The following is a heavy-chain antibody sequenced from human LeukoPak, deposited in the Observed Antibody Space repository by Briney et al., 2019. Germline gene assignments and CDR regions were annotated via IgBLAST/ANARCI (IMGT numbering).Heavy chain of an antibody. V-gene: IGHV1-18*01. D-gene: IGHD6-19*01. CDR1: GYTFTSYG. Sequence: ASVKVSCKASGYTFTSYGISWVRQAPGQGLEWMGWISAYNGNTNYAQKLQGRVTMTTDTSTSTAYMELSSLRSEDTAVYYCARSSVVSIAVASGGYYMDVWGKGTTVTVSS. CDR2: ISAYNGNT. J-gene: IGHJ6*03. CDR3: ARSSVVSIAVASGGYYMDV.